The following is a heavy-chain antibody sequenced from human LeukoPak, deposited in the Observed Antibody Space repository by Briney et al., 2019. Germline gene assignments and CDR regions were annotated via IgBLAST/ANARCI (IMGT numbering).Heavy chain of an antibody. CDR1: GLTFSRAW. CDR2: IRSKSDGGTT. V-gene: IGHV3-15*07. D-gene: IGHD3-22*01. CDR3: STIFPYDSNVD. J-gene: IGHJ4*02. Sequence: GGSLRLSCAASGLTFSRAWMNWVRQAPGKGLEWVGRIRSKSDGGTTDYAVPVKGRFTISRDDSKNTLYLQMNSLQTEDTAVYYCSTIFPYDSNVDWGQGTLVTVSS.